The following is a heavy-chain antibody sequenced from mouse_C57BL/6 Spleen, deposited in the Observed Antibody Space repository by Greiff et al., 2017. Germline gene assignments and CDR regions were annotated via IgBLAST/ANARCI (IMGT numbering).Heavy chain of an antibody. D-gene: IGHD2-10*01. CDR2: IDPSDSYT. CDR1: GYTFTSYW. V-gene: IGHV1-59*01. Sequence: QVQLKQPGAELVRPGTSVKLSCKASGYTFTSYWMHWVKQRPGQGLEWIGVIDPSDSYTNYNQKFKGKATLTVDTSSSTAYMQLSSLTSEDSAVYYCARRGAYYGNYGGYFDVWGTGTTVTVSS. J-gene: IGHJ1*03. CDR3: ARRGAYYGNYGGYFDV.